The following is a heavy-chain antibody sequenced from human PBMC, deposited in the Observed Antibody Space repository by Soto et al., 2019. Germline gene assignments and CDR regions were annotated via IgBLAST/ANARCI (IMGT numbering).Heavy chain of an antibody. D-gene: IGHD1-7*01. V-gene: IGHV4-39*01. CDR3: ARHSKNWNSNWLDP. Sequence: TLSLTCTVSGGSISSTGHYWDWILQPPGKGLEWIGSIYYSGTTYDNPSLKSRVTISVDTSKNQFSLKLSSVTAADTAVYYCARHSKNWNSNWLDPWGQGTLVTVSS. CDR1: GGSISSTGHY. CDR2: IYYSGTT. J-gene: IGHJ5*02.